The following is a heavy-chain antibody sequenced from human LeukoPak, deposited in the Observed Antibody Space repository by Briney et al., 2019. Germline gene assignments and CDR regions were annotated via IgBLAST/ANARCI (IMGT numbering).Heavy chain of an antibody. CDR3: ALTGPLMVRGVIDY. CDR2: ISGSGGST. J-gene: IGHJ4*02. CDR1: GFTFNTYW. D-gene: IGHD3-10*01. V-gene: IGHV3-23*01. Sequence: GGSLRLSCAASGFTFNTYWMHWVRQAPGKGLEWVSAISGSGGSTYYADSVKGRFTISRDNSKNTLYLQMNSLRAEDTAVYYCALTGPLMVRGVIDYWGQGTLVTVSS.